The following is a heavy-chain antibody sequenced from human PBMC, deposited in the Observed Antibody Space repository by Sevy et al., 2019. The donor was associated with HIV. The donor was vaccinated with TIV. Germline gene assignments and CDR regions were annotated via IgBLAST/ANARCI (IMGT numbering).Heavy chain of an antibody. CDR3: AKEAKEYCSGGSCYGSTFDY. CDR1: GFTFSSYW. Sequence: GGSLRLSCAASGFTFSSYWMNWVRQAPGKGLEWVAGISDGGTVTYYAESVKGRFTMSRDTSKNTVYVEMNSLRVEDTAVYYCAKEAKEYCSGGSCYGSTFDYWGQGTLVTVSS. J-gene: IGHJ4*02. V-gene: IGHV3-23*01. CDR2: ISDGGTVT. D-gene: IGHD2-15*01.